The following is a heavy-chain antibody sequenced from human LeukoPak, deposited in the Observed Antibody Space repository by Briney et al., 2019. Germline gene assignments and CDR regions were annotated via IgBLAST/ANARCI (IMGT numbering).Heavy chain of an antibody. CDR3: ARDGDYYGSGSYYKPDAFDI. CDR1: GYTFTSYG. J-gene: IGHJ3*02. D-gene: IGHD3-10*01. CDR2: ISAYSGNT. Sequence: GASVKVSCKASGYTFTSYGINWVRQAPGQGLEWMGWISAYSGNTNYAQKFQGRVTMTTDTSTSTAYMELRSLRSDDTAVYYCARDGDYYGSGSYYKPDAFDIWGQGTMVTVSS. V-gene: IGHV1-18*01.